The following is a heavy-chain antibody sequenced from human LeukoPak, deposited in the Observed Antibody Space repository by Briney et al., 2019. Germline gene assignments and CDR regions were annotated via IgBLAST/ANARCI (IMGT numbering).Heavy chain of an antibody. CDR1: GFTFSSYA. D-gene: IGHD6-13*01. J-gene: IGHJ4*02. CDR2: ISYDGSNK. CDR3: AREVAAAGHSYFDY. Sequence: GGSLRLSCAASGFTFSSYAMHRVRQAPGKGLEWVAVISYDGSNKYYADSVKGRFTISRDNSKNTLYLQMNSLRAEDTAVYYCAREVAAAGHSYFDYWGQGTLVTVSS. V-gene: IGHV3-30-3*01.